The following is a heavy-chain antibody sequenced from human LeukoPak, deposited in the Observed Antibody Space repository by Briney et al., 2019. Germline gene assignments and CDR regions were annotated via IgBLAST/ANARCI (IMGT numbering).Heavy chain of an antibody. CDR3: ARVAGWHWFDP. V-gene: IGHV3-23*01. CDR1: GFTSSSSW. D-gene: IGHD6-19*01. Sequence: GGSLRLSCAASGFTSSSSWMTWVRQAPGRGLEWVSSIRPSGDNTYYGDSVKGRFTISRDNSKNTVYLQMNNMRVDDTAVYYCARVAGWHWFDPWGQGTLVTVSS. CDR2: IRPSGDNT. J-gene: IGHJ5*02.